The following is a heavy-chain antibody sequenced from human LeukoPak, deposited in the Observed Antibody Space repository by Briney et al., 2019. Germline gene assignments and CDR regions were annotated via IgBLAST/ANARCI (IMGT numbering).Heavy chain of an antibody. V-gene: IGHV1-46*01. Sequence: ASVKVSCKASVYTFPSYYMNWVRQAPGQGLEWMGILNPSGGVTSYAPNFHARVNMPKETSTRTVYMELSSLSSEDTAAYYCARDRRVATSLKPNWFDPWGQGTLVTVSS. CDR3: ARDRRVATSLKPNWFDP. CDR1: VYTFPSYY. CDR2: LNPSGGVT. J-gene: IGHJ5*02. D-gene: IGHD5-12*01.